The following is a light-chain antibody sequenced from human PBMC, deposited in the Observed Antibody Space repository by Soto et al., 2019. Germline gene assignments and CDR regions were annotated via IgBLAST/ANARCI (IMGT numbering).Light chain of an antibody. CDR3: QQYNNWPTWT. CDR1: QSVSSN. J-gene: IGKJ1*01. CDR2: GAS. V-gene: IGKV3-15*01. Sequence: EIVLTQSPGTLSLSPGERATLSCRASQSVSSNVAWFQQKPGHAPRLLIYGASTRATGIPARFSGSGSGTEFTLTISSLQSEDFAVYYCQQYNNWPTWTFGQGTKVDIK.